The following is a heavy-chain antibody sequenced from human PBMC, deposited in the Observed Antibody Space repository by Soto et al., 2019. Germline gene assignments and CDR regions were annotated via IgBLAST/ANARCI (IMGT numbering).Heavy chain of an antibody. J-gene: IGHJ6*02. Sequence: HPGGSLRLSCAASGFTFDDYAMHWVRQAPGKGLEWVSLISWDGGSTYYADSVKGRFTISRDNSKNSLYLQMNSLRAEDTALYYCAKDGCSSTSCPSDYYYYYGMDVWGQGTTVTVSS. D-gene: IGHD2-2*01. CDR3: AKDGCSSTSCPSDYYYYYGMDV. V-gene: IGHV3-43D*04. CDR1: GFTFDDYA. CDR2: ISWDGGST.